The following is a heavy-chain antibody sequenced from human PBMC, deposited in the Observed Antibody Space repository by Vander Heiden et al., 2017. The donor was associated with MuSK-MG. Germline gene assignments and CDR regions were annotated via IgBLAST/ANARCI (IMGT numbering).Heavy chain of an antibody. Sequence: QVQLQESGPGLVKPSETLSLTCTVSGCSISSYYWSWIRQPPGKGLEWIGYIYYSGSTNYNPSLKSRVTISVDTSKNQFSLKLSSGTAADTAVYYCARDHRPSYITIVGGVRGADAFDIWGQGTMVTVYS. CDR3: ARDHRPSYITIVGGVRGADAFDI. D-gene: IGHD3-3*01. CDR1: GCSISSYY. V-gene: IGHV4-59*01. J-gene: IGHJ3*02. CDR2: IYYSGST.